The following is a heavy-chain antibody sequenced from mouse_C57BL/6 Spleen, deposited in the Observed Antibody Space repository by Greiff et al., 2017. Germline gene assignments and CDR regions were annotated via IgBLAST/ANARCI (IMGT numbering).Heavy chain of an antibody. CDR2: INPYNGGT. CDR1: GYTFTDYY. Sequence: VQLKQSGPVLVKPGASVKMSCKASGYTFTDYYMNWVKQSHGKSLEWIGVINPYNGGTSYNQKFKGKATLTVDKSSSTAYMELNSLTSEDSAVYYCARGNYGKKGFDYWGQGTTLTVSS. J-gene: IGHJ2*01. CDR3: ARGNYGKKGFDY. V-gene: IGHV1-19*01. D-gene: IGHD2-1*01.